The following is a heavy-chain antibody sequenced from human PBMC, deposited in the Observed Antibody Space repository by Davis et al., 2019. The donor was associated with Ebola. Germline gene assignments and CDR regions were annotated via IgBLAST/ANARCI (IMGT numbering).Heavy chain of an antibody. J-gene: IGHJ4*02. V-gene: IGHV3-30*03. CDR3: ATPGDSGSYLDL. CDR1: GFTFSSYG. CDR2: ISYDGSNK. D-gene: IGHD1-26*01. Sequence: GGSLRLSCAASGFTFSSYGMHWVRQAPGKGLEWVAVISYDGSNKYYADSVKGRFTISRDDSKNTLYLQMNSLRAEDTAVYYCATPGDSGSYLDLWGQGTLVTVSS.